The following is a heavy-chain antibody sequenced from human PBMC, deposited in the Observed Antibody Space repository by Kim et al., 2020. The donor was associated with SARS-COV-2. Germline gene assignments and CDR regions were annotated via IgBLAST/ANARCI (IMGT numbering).Heavy chain of an antibody. Sequence: ASVKVSCKASGYTFTSYGISWVRQAPGQGLEWMGWISAYNGNTNYAQKLQGRVTMTTDTSTSTAYMELRSLRSDDTAVYYCASGFLEWEGGYGMDVWGQGTTVTVSS. J-gene: IGHJ6*02. CDR1: GYTFTSYG. CDR3: ASGFLEWEGGYGMDV. CDR2: ISAYNGNT. V-gene: IGHV1-18*04. D-gene: IGHD3-3*01.